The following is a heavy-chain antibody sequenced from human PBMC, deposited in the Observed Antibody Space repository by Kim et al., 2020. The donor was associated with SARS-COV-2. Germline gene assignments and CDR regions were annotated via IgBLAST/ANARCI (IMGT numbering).Heavy chain of an antibody. CDR2: IYTTGNP. V-gene: IGHV4-4*07. Sequence: SETLSLTCTVSAASVRTSHWPWIRKAAGKALECIGRIYTTGNPTFNPSLRSRVTMSLDTSKKHFSLKLSSVTAADTAVYYCARHGCWFDPWGQGVVVTVSS. J-gene: IGHJ5*02. CDR1: AASVRTSH. CDR3: ARHGCWFDP. D-gene: IGHD2-8*01.